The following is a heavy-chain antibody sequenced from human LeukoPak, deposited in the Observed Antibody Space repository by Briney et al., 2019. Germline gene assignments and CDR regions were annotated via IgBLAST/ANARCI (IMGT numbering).Heavy chain of an antibody. CDR1: GFTFNSYA. CDR2: ISSTSRTL. D-gene: IGHD6-13*01. CDR3: ARDWRNKYSNSWSRGEWYFDL. Sequence: GGSLRLSCIASGFTFNSYAMSWVRQAPGKGLEWVSYISSTSRTLYYADSVKGRFTISRDNAKNSLYLQMNSLRAEDTAVYYCARDWRNKYSNSWSRGEWYFDLWGRGTLVTVSS. J-gene: IGHJ2*01. V-gene: IGHV3-48*01.